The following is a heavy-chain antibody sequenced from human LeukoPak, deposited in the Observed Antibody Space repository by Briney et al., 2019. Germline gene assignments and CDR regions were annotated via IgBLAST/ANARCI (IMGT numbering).Heavy chain of an antibody. V-gene: IGHV3-43*01. CDR1: GFTFSSYA. J-gene: IGHJ4*02. CDR2: ITHDGGST. Sequence: GGSLRLSCAASGFTFSSYAMSWVRQAPGKGLEWVSLITHDGGSTFYADSVKGRFTISRDNRKKSLYLQMNSLRTEDTALYYCATERQKYFDYWGQGTLVTVSS. CDR3: ATERQKYFDY.